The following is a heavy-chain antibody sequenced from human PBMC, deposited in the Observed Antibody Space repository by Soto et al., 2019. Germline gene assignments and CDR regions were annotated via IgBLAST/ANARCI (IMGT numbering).Heavy chain of an antibody. CDR2: INSFGSST. Sequence: GGSLRLSCAASGFTFSNFWMHWVRQAPGKGLVWVSRINSFGSSTSYADSVKGRFTISRDNSKNTLYLQMNSLRAEDTAVYYCAKYYYGSGSYPDLFVYWGQGTLVTVPS. J-gene: IGHJ4*02. CDR1: GFTFSNFW. CDR3: AKYYYGSGSYPDLFVY. V-gene: IGHV3-74*01. D-gene: IGHD3-10*01.